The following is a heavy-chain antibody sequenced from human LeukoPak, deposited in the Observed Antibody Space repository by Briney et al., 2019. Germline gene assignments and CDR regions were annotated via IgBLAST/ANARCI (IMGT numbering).Heavy chain of an antibody. Sequence: ASVKVSCKASGYTFTGYYLHWVRQAPGQGLEWMGRINPNSGGTNYAQKFQGRVTITTDESTSTAYMELSSLRSEDTAVYYCARNEGYYYDSSGYYNYWGQGTLVTVSS. CDR2: INPNSGGT. J-gene: IGHJ4*02. CDR3: ARNEGYYYDSSGYYNY. V-gene: IGHV1-2*06. CDR1: GYTFTGYY. D-gene: IGHD3-22*01.